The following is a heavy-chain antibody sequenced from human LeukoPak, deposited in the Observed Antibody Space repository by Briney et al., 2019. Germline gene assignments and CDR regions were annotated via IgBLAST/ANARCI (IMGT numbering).Heavy chain of an antibody. CDR1: GGSFSGYY. CDR3: ARVGSGWYSSWFDP. V-gene: IGHV4-34*01. Sequence: PSETLSLTCAVYGGSFSGYYWSWIRQPPGKGLEWIGEINHSGSTNYNPSLKSRVTISVDTSKNQFSLKLSSVTAADTAVYYCARVGSGWYSSWFDPWGQGTLVTVSS. J-gene: IGHJ5*02. D-gene: IGHD6-19*01. CDR2: INHSGST.